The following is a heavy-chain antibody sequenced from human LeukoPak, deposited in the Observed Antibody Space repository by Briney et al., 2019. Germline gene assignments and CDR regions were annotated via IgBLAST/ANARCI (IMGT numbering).Heavy chain of an antibody. CDR2: INPNSGGT. Sequence: ASVKVSCKASGYTFTGYYMHWVRQAPGQGLEWMGWINPNSGGTNYAQKFQGRVTMTRDTSISTAYMELSRLRSDDTAVYYCARDPKPYSSSWCFDYWGQGTLVTVSS. CDR3: ARDPKPYSSSWCFDY. J-gene: IGHJ4*02. D-gene: IGHD6-13*01. CDR1: GYTFTGYY. V-gene: IGHV1-2*02.